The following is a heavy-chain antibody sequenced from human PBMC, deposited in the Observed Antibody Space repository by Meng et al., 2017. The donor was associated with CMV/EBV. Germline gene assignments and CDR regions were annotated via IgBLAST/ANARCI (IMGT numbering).Heavy chain of an antibody. D-gene: IGHD3-22*01. CDR1: GGSISSSNW. V-gene: IGHV4-4*02. J-gene: IGHJ4*02. Sequence: VYGGSISSSNWWSWVRQPPGKGLEWIGEIYHSGSTNYNPSLKSRVTISVDKSKNQFSLKLSSVTAADTAVYYCARVSEGSSGYYFDYWGQGTLVTVSS. CDR3: ARVSEGSSGYYFDY. CDR2: IYHSGST.